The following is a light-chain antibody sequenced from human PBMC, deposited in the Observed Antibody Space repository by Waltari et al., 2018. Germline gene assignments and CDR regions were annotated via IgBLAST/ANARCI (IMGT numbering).Light chain of an antibody. V-gene: IGLV3-21*04. J-gene: IGLJ1*01. CDR1: NLGTYS. CDR3: HVWHPHVDPGV. CDR2: YDR. Sequence: SYVVPQPPSVPVAPGETATITCGGDNLGTYSLHGYQQKAGRAPVLVIFYDRDRPSGIPDRFSGSNSGNTATLTISRVEAGDEARYYCHVWHPHVDPGVFGTGTEVTVL.